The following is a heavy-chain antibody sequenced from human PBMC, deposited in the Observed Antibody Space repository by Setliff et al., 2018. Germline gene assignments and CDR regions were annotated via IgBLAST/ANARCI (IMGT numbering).Heavy chain of an antibody. D-gene: IGHD2-21*02. CDR2: IIPIFGTA. Sequence: ASVKVSCKASGGTFSSYAISWVQQAPGQGLEWMGGIIPIFGTANYAQKFQGRVTITADESTSTAYMELSSLRSEDTAVYYCARGGERHIVVVTAHDAFDIWGQGTMVTVSS. V-gene: IGHV1-69*13. CDR3: ARGGERHIVVVTAHDAFDI. CDR1: GGTFSSYA. J-gene: IGHJ3*02.